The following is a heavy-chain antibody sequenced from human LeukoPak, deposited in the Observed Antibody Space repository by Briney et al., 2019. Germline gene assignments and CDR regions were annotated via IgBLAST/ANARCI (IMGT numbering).Heavy chain of an antibody. CDR1: GFTFSSCG. CDR2: IGPTGTDR. CDR3: ATETIGRHYDY. D-gene: IGHD1-14*01. J-gene: IGHJ4*02. Sequence: GGSLRLSCAASGFTFSSCGFNWVRQAPGKGLEWVSSIGPTGTDRYYADSGRGRFTISRDNAKNSMYLQMDSLRDEDTAVYYCATETIGRHYDYWGQGTPLTVSS. V-gene: IGHV3-21*01.